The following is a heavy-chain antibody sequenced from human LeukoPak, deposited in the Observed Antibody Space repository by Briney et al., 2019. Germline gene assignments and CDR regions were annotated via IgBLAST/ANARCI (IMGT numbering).Heavy chain of an antibody. Sequence: GGSLRLSCEASGFTFGSYWMNWVRQAPGKGLEWVANIKLDGSEKYYADSVKGRFTISRDNARNSPYVQMNSLRVEDTGVYYCARDSGLTGYDLLDYWGQGTLVTVSS. J-gene: IGHJ4*02. CDR2: IKLDGSEK. D-gene: IGHD5-12*01. CDR3: ARDSGLTGYDLLDY. V-gene: IGHV3-7*01. CDR1: GFTFGSYW.